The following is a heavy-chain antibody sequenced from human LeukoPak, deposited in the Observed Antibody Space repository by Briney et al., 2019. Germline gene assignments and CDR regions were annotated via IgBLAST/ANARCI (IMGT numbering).Heavy chain of an antibody. CDR1: GYTFTGYY. J-gene: IGHJ4*02. D-gene: IGHD3-10*01. V-gene: IGHV1-2*06. CDR3: ARDFSGSGSYDNGDY. Sequence: ASVKVSCKASGYTFTGYYMHWVRQAPGRGLEWMGRINPNSGGTNYAQKFQGRVTMTRDTSISTAYMELSRLRSDDTAVYYCARDFSGSGSYDNGDYWGQGTLVTVSS. CDR2: INPNSGGT.